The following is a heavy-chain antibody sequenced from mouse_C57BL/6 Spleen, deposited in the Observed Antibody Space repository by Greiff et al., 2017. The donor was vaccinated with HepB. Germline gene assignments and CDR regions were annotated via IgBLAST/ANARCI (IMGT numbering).Heavy chain of an antibody. Sequence: QVQLKESGAELVRPGASVTLSCKASGYTFTDYEMHWVKQTPVHGLEWIGAIDPETGGNAYNQKFKGKAILTADKSSSTAYMELRSLTSEDSAVYYCTRRGSSYGFAYWGQGTLVTVSA. CDR1: GYTFTDYE. D-gene: IGHD1-1*01. V-gene: IGHV1-15*01. CDR2: IDPETGGN. CDR3: TRRGSSYGFAY. J-gene: IGHJ3*01.